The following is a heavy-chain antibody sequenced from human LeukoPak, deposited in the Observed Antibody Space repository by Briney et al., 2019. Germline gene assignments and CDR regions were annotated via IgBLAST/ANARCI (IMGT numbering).Heavy chain of an antibody. Sequence: GGSLRLSCAASGFTFSSYAMHWVRQAPGKGLEWVAVISYDGSNKYYADSVKGRFTISRDNSKNMLYLQMNSLRAEDTAVYYCARDAYYYDSSGYYSTNYWGQGTLVTVSS. CDR2: ISYDGSNK. J-gene: IGHJ4*02. V-gene: IGHV3-30-3*01. CDR1: GFTFSSYA. CDR3: ARDAYYYDSSGYYSTNY. D-gene: IGHD3-22*01.